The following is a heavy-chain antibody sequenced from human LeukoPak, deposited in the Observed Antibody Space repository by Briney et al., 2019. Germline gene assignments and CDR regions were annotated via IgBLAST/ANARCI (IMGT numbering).Heavy chain of an antibody. CDR1: GYSFTSYW. D-gene: IGHD3-10*01. CDR2: IYPGDSDT. J-gene: IGHJ4*02. Sequence: GESLKISCKGSGYSFTSYWIGWVRQLPGKGLEWMGIIYPGDSDTRYSPSFQGQVTISADKSISTAYLQWSSLKASDTAMYYCARVDGSGSYYPLGYFDYWGQGTLVTVSS. CDR3: ARVDGSGSYYPLGYFDY. V-gene: IGHV5-51*01.